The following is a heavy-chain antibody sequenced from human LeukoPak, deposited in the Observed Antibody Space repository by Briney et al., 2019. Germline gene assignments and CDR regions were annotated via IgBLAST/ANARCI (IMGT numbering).Heavy chain of an antibody. J-gene: IGHJ4*02. CDR1: GFTFTTYA. Sequence: GGSLRLSCAASGFTFTTYAMSWVRQAPGKGLEWVSLISGSGDNRYYADSVKGRFTISRDNSRTTLYLQMNSLRVEDTAVYYCAKRSDGYSGFDYWGQGTLVTLSS. V-gene: IGHV3-23*01. CDR3: AKRSDGYSGFDY. D-gene: IGHD5-18*01. CDR2: ISGSGDNR.